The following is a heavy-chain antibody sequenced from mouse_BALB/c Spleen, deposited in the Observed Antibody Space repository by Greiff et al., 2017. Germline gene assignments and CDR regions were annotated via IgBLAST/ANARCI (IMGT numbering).Heavy chain of an antibody. Sequence: EVMLVESGGGLVQPGGSRKLSCAASGFTFSSFGMHWVRQAPEKGLEWVAYISSGSSTIYYADTVKGRFTISRDNPKNTLFLQMTSLRSEDTAMYYCARDYDDDGFAYWGQGTLVTVSA. CDR2: ISSGSSTI. CDR3: ARDYDDDGFAY. D-gene: IGHD2-4*01. V-gene: IGHV5-17*02. J-gene: IGHJ3*01. CDR1: GFTFSSFG.